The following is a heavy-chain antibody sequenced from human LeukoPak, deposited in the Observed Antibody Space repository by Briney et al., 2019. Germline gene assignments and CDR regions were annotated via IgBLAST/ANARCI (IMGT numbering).Heavy chain of an antibody. Sequence: SETLSLTCTVSGDSFSSHYWTWIRQPPGKGLEWIGYISYIGSTNYNPSLKSRVTISIDTSKNQFSLKLSSVTAADTAVYYCARDLVTVTKGFDIWGLGTMVSVSS. CDR3: ARDLVTVTKGFDI. J-gene: IGHJ3*02. V-gene: IGHV4-59*11. CDR1: GDSFSSHY. D-gene: IGHD4-17*01. CDR2: ISYIGST.